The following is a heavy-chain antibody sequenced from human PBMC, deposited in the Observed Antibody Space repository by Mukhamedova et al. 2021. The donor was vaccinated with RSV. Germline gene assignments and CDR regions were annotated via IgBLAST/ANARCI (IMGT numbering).Heavy chain of an antibody. CDR3: ARSSERIAAAGTNY. CDR2: GGST. V-gene: IGHV1-46*01. Sequence: GGSTSYAQKFQGRVTMTRDTSTSTVYMEPSSLRSEDTAVYYCARSSERIAAAGTNYWGQGTLVTVSS. D-gene: IGHD6-13*01. J-gene: IGHJ4*02.